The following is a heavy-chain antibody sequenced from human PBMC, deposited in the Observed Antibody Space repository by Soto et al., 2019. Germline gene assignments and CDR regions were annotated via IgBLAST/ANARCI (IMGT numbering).Heavy chain of an antibody. CDR2: ISGSGGST. D-gene: IGHD6-6*01. V-gene: IGHV3-23*01. CDR3: AKDLEYSSSSAFDI. J-gene: IGHJ3*02. CDR1: GFTFRTYA. Sequence: GGSLRLSCAASGFTFRTYAMSGVRQAPGKGREWVSAISGSGGSTYYADSVKGRFTISRDNSKNTLYLQMNSLRAEDTAVYYCAKDLEYSSSSAFDIWGQGTMVTVSS.